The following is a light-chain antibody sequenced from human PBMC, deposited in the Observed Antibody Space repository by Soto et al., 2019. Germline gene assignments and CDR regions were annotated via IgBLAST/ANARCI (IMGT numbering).Light chain of an antibody. J-gene: IGKJ1*01. CDR3: QQYQNWLWT. Sequence: IVMTQSPATVSVSPGERATLSCRASLSIDTNLAWYQQKPGQSPRLLIYGASTRATGIPARFSGSGSGTEITLTTSSLQSEDSAVYYCQQYQNWLWTFGQGTKGEIK. CDR2: GAS. CDR1: LSIDTN. V-gene: IGKV3-15*01.